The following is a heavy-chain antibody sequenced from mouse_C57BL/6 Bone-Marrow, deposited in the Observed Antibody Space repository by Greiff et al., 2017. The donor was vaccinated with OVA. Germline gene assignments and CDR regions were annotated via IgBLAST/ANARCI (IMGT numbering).Heavy chain of an antibody. Sequence: VQLQQSGAELVRPGASVTLSCKASGYTFTDYEMHWVKQTTVHGLEWIGAIDPETGGTAYNQKFKGKAILTADKSSSTAYMELRSLTSEDSAVYYCTRSDDGYYRYWFAYWGQGTLVTVSA. V-gene: IGHV1-15*01. D-gene: IGHD2-3*01. CDR2: IDPETGGT. CDR1: GYTFTDYE. J-gene: IGHJ3*01. CDR3: TRSDDGYYRYWFAY.